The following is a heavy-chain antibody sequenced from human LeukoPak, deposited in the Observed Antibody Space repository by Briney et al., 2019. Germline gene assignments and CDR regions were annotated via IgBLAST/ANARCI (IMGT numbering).Heavy chain of an antibody. D-gene: IGHD6-6*01. V-gene: IGHV3-15*01. J-gene: IGHJ3*02. CDR1: GFTFSNAW. CDR2: IKSKTDGGTT. Sequence: GGSLRLSCAASGFTFSNAWMSWVRQAPGKGLEWVGRIKSKTDGGTTDYAAPVKGRFTISRDDSKNTLYLQMNSLRAEDTAVYYCARARLGDAFDIWGQGTMVTVSS. CDR3: ARARLGDAFDI.